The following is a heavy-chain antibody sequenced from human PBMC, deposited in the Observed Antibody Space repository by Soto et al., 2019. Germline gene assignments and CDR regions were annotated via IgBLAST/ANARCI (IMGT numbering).Heavy chain of an antibody. CDR3: ASLWCCSGGSCLDAFDI. Sequence: ASVKVSCKASGYTFTGYYMHWVRQAPGQGLEWMGWINPNSGGTNYAQKFQGWVTMTRDTSISTAYMELSRLRSDDTAVYYCASLWCCSGGSCLDAFDIWGQGTMVTVSS. CDR1: GYTFTGYY. D-gene: IGHD2-15*01. V-gene: IGHV1-2*04. J-gene: IGHJ3*02. CDR2: INPNSGGT.